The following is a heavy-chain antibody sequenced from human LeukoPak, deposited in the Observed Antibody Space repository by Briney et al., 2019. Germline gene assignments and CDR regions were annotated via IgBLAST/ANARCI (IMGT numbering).Heavy chain of an antibody. J-gene: IGHJ6*03. Sequence: SVKVSCKASGGTFSSYAISWVRQAPGQGLEWMGGIIPIFGTANYAQRFQGRVTITADESTSTAYMELSSLRSEDTAVYYCARGSIVVVPAAMFYYMDVWGKGTTVTVSS. V-gene: IGHV1-69*13. CDR2: IIPIFGTA. D-gene: IGHD2-2*01. CDR3: ARGSIVVVPAAMFYYMDV. CDR1: GGTFSSYA.